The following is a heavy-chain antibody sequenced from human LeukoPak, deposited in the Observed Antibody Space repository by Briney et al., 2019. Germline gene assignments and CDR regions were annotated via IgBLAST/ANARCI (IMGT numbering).Heavy chain of an antibody. CDR2: IYYSGST. J-gene: IGHJ4*01. V-gene: IGHV4-59*01. CDR3: ARGSIAVAFDY. Sequence: SETLSLTCTVSGGSISSYYWSWIRQPPGKGLEWIGYIYYSGSTNYNPSLKSRVTISVDTSKNQFSLKLSSVTAADTAVYYRARGSIAVAFDYWGQEPWSPSPQ. CDR1: GGSISSYY. D-gene: IGHD6-19*01.